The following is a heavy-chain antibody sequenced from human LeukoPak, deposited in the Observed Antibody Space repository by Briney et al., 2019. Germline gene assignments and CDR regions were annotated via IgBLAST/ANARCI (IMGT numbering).Heavy chain of an antibody. D-gene: IGHD3-16*02. CDR3: AKDHVMITFGGVIPRYSFDY. Sequence: PGGSPRLSCAASGFTFSSYWMHWVRQAPGKGLVWVSRINSDGSSTSYADSVKGRFTISRDNAKNTLYLQMNSLRAEDTAVYYCAKDHVMITFGGVIPRYSFDYWGQGTLVTVSS. V-gene: IGHV3-74*01. CDR2: INSDGSST. J-gene: IGHJ4*02. CDR1: GFTFSSYW.